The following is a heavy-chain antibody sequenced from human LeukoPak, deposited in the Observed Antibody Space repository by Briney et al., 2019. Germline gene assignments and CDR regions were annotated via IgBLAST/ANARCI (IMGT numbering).Heavy chain of an antibody. D-gene: IGHD1-26*01. J-gene: IGHJ3*02. CDR2: IYTSGST. Sequence: PSQTLSLTCTVSGGSISSGSYYWSWIRQPAGKGLEWIGRIYTSGSTNYNPSLKSRVTISVDTSKNQFSLKLSSVTAADTAVYYCTRVDLYSGSYYAFDIWGQGTMVTVSS. CDR3: TRVDLYSGSYYAFDI. V-gene: IGHV4-61*02. CDR1: GGSISSGSYY.